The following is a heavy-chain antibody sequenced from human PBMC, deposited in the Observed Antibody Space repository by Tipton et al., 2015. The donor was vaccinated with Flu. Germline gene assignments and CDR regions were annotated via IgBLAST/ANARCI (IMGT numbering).Heavy chain of an antibody. D-gene: IGHD4-11*01. CDR1: GYSISSDYY. Sequence: TLSLTCTVSGYSISSDYYWGWIRQPPGKGLEWIGNIYHTGNTYYNSSLKSRVSISVDRSKNQFSLKVRSVTAADTAVYYCARRSYSNYVSEPKNWFDPWGQGTLVTVSS. V-gene: IGHV4-38-2*02. CDR3: ARRSYSNYVSEPKNWFDP. J-gene: IGHJ5*02. CDR2: IYHTGNT.